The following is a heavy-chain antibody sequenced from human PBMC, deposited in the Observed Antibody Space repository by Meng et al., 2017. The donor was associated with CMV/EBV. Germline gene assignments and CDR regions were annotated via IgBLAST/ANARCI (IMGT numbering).Heavy chain of an antibody. CDR3: ARDWGGTSFKHLPHNDY. V-gene: IGHV3-48*03. CDR2: ISSSSSTI. J-gene: IGHJ4*02. Sequence: GGSLRLSCAASGFTFSSYEMNWVRQAPGKGLEWVSYISSSSSTIYYADSVKGRFTISRDNAKNSLYLQMNSLRAEDTAVYYCARDWGGTSFKHLPHNDYWGQGTLVTVSS. CDR1: GFTFSSYE. D-gene: IGHD3-16*01.